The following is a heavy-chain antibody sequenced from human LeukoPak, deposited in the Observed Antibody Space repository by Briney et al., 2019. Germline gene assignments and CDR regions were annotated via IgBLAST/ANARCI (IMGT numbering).Heavy chain of an antibody. V-gene: IGHV1-69*13. CDR1: GGTFSSYA. J-gene: IGHJ5*02. Sequence: ASVKVSCKASGGTFSSYAISWVRRAPGQGLEWMGGIIPIFGTANYAQKFQGRVTITADESTSTAYMELSSLRSEDTAVYYCARAEWYGSSWYRGPNWFDPWGQGTLVTVSS. D-gene: IGHD6-13*01. CDR2: IIPIFGTA. CDR3: ARAEWYGSSWYRGPNWFDP.